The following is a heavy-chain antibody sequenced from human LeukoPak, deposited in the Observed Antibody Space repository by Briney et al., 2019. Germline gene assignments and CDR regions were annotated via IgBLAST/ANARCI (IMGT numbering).Heavy chain of an antibody. CDR2: IYYSGST. Sequence: PSETLSLTCTVSGGSISRYYWNWIRQPPGKGLEWIGYIYYSGSTTYNPSLKSRVTISVDTSKNQFSLKLSSVTAADTAIYYCANSRDRSNIAARRFRVADRHFVYWGQGTLVTVSS. CDR3: ANSRDRSNIAARRFRVADRHFVY. CDR1: GGSISRYY. D-gene: IGHD6-6*01. V-gene: IGHV4-59*12. J-gene: IGHJ4*02.